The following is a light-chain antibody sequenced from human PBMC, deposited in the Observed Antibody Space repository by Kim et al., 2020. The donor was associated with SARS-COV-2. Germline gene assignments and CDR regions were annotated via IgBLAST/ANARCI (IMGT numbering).Light chain of an antibody. Sequence: PGESATLSCRASPSVGRNLAWYQQKPGQAPRLVIYGASTRATGVPARFSGSGYGTEFTLTISSLQSEDFAVYYCQQYNNWPPLTFGPGTKVDIK. J-gene: IGKJ3*01. V-gene: IGKV3-15*01. CDR2: GAS. CDR3: QQYNNWPPLT. CDR1: PSVGRN.